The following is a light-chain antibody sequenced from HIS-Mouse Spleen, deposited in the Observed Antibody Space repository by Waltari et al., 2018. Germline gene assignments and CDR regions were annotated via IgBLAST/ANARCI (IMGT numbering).Light chain of an antibody. J-gene: IGLJ1*01. CDR1: SSDVGSYNL. CDR2: EGS. V-gene: IGLV2-23*01. Sequence: QSALTQPASVSGSPGQSIPISCTGTSSDVGSYNLVSWYQQHPVKAPKLMIYEGSKRPSGVSNRFSGSKSGNTASLTISGLQAEDEADYYCCSYAGSSTYVFGTGTKVTVL. CDR3: CSYAGSSTYV.